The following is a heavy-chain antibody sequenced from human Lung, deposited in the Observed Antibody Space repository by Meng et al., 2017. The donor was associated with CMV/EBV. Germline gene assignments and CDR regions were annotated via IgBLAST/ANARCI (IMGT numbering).Heavy chain of an antibody. CDR2: NNHSEST. J-gene: IGHJ4*02. CDR3: ARVMVNYDYVWGSYRYTHYFDY. CDR1: DYC. V-gene: IGHV4-34*01. Sequence: DYCWSWIRQAPGKGMEWIGENNHSESTNYNPSLKSRVTISVDTSKNQFSLKLRSVTAADTAVYYCARVMVNYDYVWGSYRYTHYFDYWGQGTLVTVSS. D-gene: IGHD3-16*02.